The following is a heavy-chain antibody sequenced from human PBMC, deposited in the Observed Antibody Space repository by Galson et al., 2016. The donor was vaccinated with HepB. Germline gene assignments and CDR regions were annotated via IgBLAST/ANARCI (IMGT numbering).Heavy chain of an antibody. CDR2: IYSDGNT. CDR1: GLTVSSNH. J-gene: IGHJ3*02. Sequence: SLRLSCAASGLTVSSNHMSWFRQAPGKGLEWVANIYSDGNTKYADSVKGRFTISRDNSKNTVYLQMNSLRVEDTAVYYCAKEGAVVGGDAFDIWGQGTMVTVPS. V-gene: IGHV3-53*01. CDR3: AKEGAVVGGDAFDI. D-gene: IGHD6-19*01.